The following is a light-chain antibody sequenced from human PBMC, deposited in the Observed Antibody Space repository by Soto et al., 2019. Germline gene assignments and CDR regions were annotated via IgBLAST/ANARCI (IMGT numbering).Light chain of an antibody. Sequence: EIVMTQSPATLSVSPGERATLSCRASQSVSSNLAWYQQKPGQVPRLLIYGASTRATGIPARFSGSGSGTEFTLTISSLQSEEFAVYYCQQYNNWPPLTFGGGTKVEIK. J-gene: IGKJ4*01. CDR2: GAS. CDR1: QSVSSN. CDR3: QQYNNWPPLT. V-gene: IGKV3-15*01.